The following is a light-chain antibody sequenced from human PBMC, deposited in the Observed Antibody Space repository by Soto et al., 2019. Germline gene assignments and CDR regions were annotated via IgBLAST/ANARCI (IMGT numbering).Light chain of an antibody. CDR3: QQYGSSGT. Sequence: ETLMTQSPATLSVSPGARATLYCRASQSVSNNYLAWYQQKPGQAPRLLIYGASNRATGIPDRFSGSGSGTDFTLTISRLEPEDFAVYYCQQYGSSGTFGQGTKVDIK. CDR2: GAS. J-gene: IGKJ1*01. CDR1: QSVSNNY. V-gene: IGKV3-20*01.